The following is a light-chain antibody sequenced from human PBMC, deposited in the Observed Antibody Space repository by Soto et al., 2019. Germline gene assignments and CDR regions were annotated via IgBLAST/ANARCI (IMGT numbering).Light chain of an antibody. Sequence: SVLTQPPSVSGAPGQRVTISCTGSSSNIGAGYDVHWYQQLPGTAPKVLIFDNNNRPSGVPDRFSGSKSGTSASLAITGLQAEDEADYYCQSYDTSLSAVVFGGGTKLTVL. J-gene: IGLJ2*01. CDR2: DNN. CDR3: QSYDTSLSAVV. V-gene: IGLV1-40*01. CDR1: SSNIGAGYD.